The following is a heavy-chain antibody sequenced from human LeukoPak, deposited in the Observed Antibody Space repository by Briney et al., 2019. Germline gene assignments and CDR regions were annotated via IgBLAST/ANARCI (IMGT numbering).Heavy chain of an antibody. CDR2: IYSGGST. V-gene: IGHV3-53*01. CDR1: RFTVSSNY. CDR3: AGLVVPGHFDP. Sequence: GGSLRLSCAASRFTVSSNYMSWVRQAPGKGLEWVSIIYSGGSTFYADSVKGRFTISRDNSKNTLYLQMNSLRAEDTAVYYCAGLVVPGHFDPWGQGTLVTVSS. D-gene: IGHD2-2*01. J-gene: IGHJ5*02.